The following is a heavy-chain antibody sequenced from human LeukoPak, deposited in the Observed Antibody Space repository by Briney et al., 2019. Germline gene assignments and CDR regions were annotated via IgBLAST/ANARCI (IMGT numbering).Heavy chain of an antibody. CDR2: FDPEDGET. J-gene: IGHJ4*02. Sequence: VASVKVSCKVSGCTLTELSMHWVRQAPGKGLEWMGGFDPEDGETIYAQKFQGRVTMTEDTSTDTAYMELSSLRSEDTAVYYCASLVIPIYYFDYWGQGTLVTVSS. D-gene: IGHD2-2*01. CDR1: GCTLTELS. V-gene: IGHV1-24*01. CDR3: ASLVIPIYYFDY.